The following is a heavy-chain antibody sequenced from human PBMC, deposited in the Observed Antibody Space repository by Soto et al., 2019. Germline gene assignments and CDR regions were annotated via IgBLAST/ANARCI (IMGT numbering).Heavy chain of an antibody. J-gene: IGHJ5*02. D-gene: IGHD3-10*01. CDR2: IYYSGST. Sequence: QLQLQESGPGLVKPSETLSLTCTVSGGSISSSSYYWGWIRQPPGKGLEWIGSIYYSGSTYYNPSLKSRVTISVDTSKNQFSLKLSSVTAADTAVYYCARVRRDGELLWFGELLSTSDWFDPWGQGTLVTVSS. CDR3: ARVRRDGELLWFGELLSTSDWFDP. V-gene: IGHV4-39*01. CDR1: GGSISSSSYY.